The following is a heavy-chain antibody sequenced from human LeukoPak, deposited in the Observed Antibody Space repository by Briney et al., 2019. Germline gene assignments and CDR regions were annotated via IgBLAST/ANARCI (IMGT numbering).Heavy chain of an antibody. CDR3: ARAASPPYQSVLRYFDWLAGVGWFDP. D-gene: IGHD3-9*01. V-gene: IGHV4-59*01. J-gene: IGHJ5*02. Sequence: PSETLSLTCTVSGGSISSYYWSWIRQPPGKGLEWIGYIYYSGSTNYNPSLKSRVTISVDTSKNQFSLKLSSVTAADTAVYHCARAASPPYQSVLRYFDWLAGVGWFDPWGQGTLVTVSS. CDR2: IYYSGST. CDR1: GGSISSYY.